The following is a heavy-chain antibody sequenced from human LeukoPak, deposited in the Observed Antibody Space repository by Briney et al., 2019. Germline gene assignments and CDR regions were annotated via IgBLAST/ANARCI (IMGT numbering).Heavy chain of an antibody. CDR1: GGTFSSYA. CDR3: ARDPPLYQLWFDY. V-gene: IGHV1-18*01. CDR2: ISAYNGNT. D-gene: IGHD5-18*01. J-gene: IGHJ4*02. Sequence: ASVKVSCKASGGTFSSYAISWVRQAPGQGLEWMGWISAYNGNTNYAQKLQGRVTMTTDTSTSTAYMELRSLRSGDTAVYYCARDPPLYQLWFDYWGQGTLITVSS.